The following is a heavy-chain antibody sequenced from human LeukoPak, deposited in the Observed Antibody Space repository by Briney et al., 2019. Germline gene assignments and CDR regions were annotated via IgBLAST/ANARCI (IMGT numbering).Heavy chain of an antibody. J-gene: IGHJ4*02. D-gene: IGHD2-21*02. CDR2: ISTSSRTI. CDR3: ARHKFPGSMTSGFDY. V-gene: IGHV3-48*01. CDR1: GFTFSNYS. Sequence: GGSLRLSCAASGFTFSNYSMNWVRQAPGKGLEWVSYISTSSRTIYYADSVKGRFTISRDNAKNSLYLQMNSLRAEDTAVYYCARHKFPGSMTSGFDYWGQGTLVTVSS.